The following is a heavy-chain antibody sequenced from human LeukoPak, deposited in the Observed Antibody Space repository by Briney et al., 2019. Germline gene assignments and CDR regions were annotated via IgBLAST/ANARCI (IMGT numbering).Heavy chain of an antibody. Sequence: GGSLRLSCAASGVTFSNHWLHWVRHAPGKGQVWVSCINSDGSSTIYADSVKGRFTISRDNVKNTVSLQMNSLRAEYTAMYYCTRTMYSSSFDWWGQGTLVTVSS. CDR1: GVTFSNHW. CDR3: TRTMYSSSFDW. J-gene: IGHJ4*02. D-gene: IGHD6-13*01. V-gene: IGHV3-74*01. CDR2: INSDGSST.